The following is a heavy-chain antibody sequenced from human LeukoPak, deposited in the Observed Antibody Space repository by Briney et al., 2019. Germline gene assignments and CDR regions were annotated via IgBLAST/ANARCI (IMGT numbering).Heavy chain of an antibody. CDR2: INHSGST. CDR3: ARGGYCSSTSCYDNWFDP. Sequence: PSETLSLTCAVYGGSFSGYYWSWIRQPPGKGLEWIGEINHSGSTNYNPSLKSRVTISVDTSKNQLSLKLSSVTAADTAVYYCARGGYCSSTSCYDNWFDPWGQGTLVTVSS. V-gene: IGHV4-34*01. D-gene: IGHD2-2*01. CDR1: GGSFSGYY. J-gene: IGHJ5*02.